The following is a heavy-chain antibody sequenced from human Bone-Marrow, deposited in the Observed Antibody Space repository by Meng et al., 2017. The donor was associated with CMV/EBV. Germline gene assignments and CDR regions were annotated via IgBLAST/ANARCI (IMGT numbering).Heavy chain of an antibody. CDR1: GYTFTGYY. D-gene: IGHD3-3*01. CDR3: ARGGGYGIFGVVISGD. V-gene: IGHV1-2*02. CDR2: INPNSGGT. Sequence: ASVKVSCKASGYTFTGYYMHWVRQAPGQGLEWMGWINPNSGGTNYAQKFQGRVTMTRDTSISTAYMELSRLRSDDTAVYYCARGGGYGIFGVVISGDWGQGTLVTVSS. J-gene: IGHJ4*02.